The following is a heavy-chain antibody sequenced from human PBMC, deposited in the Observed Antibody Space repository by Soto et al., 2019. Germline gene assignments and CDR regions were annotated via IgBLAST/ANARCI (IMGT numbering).Heavy chain of an antibody. CDR1: GYTFTSHA. J-gene: IGHJ6*02. CDR3: ARDSFHVSGSYNHYYYGMDV. Sequence: ASVKVSCKTSGYTFTSHAITWVRQAPGQGLEWMGWISAYNGNRIYAQMLQGRVTMTTDMSTSTAYMELRSLSSDDTAVYYCARDSFHVSGSYNHYYYGMDVCGQGPTVTVYS. CDR2: ISAYNGNR. V-gene: IGHV1-18*01. D-gene: IGHD3-16*01.